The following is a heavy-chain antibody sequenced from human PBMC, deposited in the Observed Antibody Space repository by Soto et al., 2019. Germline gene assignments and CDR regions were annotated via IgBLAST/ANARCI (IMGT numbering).Heavy chain of an antibody. CDR1: GDSITSGDYY. CDR2: IFYSGST. CDR3: ARGNWFDP. Sequence: SETLSLTCTVSGDSITSGDYYWSWVRQPPGKGLEWIGYIFYSGSTYYKASLKSRVTISLDMSRNQFSPKLSSVTAADTAVYYCARGNWFDPWGQGTLVTVSS. V-gene: IGHV4-30-4*01. J-gene: IGHJ5*02.